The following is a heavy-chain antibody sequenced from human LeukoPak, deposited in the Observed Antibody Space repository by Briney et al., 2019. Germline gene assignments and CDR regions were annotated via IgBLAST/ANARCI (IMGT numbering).Heavy chain of an antibody. J-gene: IGHJ6*03. V-gene: IGHV1-69*13. D-gene: IGHD3-9*01. CDR2: IIPIFGTA. CDR3: ARRTAGYPRSYYYYMDV. CDR1: GGTFSSYA. Sequence: GASVKVSCKASGGTFSSYAISRVRQAPGQGLEWMGGIIPIFGTANYAQKFQGRVTITADESTSTAYMELSSLRSEDTAVYYCARRTAGYPRSYYYYMDVWGKGTTVTVSS.